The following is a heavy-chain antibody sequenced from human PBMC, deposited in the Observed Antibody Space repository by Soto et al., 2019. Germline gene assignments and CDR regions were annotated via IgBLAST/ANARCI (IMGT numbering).Heavy chain of an antibody. V-gene: IGHV5-51*01. D-gene: IGHD3-9*01. Sequence: GESLKISCQVSGYYFTTHWIAWVRQMPGKGLEWMGVIYPGDSDSRYRPSFQGQVTISVDKSINTAYLQWSRLKSSDSAVYYCARSPFDILTGTLRYCDYWGQGTMVTVSS. CDR2: IYPGDSDS. CDR1: GYYFTTHW. J-gene: IGHJ4*02. CDR3: ARSPFDILTGTLRYCDY.